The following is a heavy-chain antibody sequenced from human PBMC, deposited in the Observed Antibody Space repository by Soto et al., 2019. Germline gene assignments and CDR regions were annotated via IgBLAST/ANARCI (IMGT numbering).Heavy chain of an antibody. Sequence: PSETLSLTCTVSGGSISSGGYYWSWIRQHPGKGLEWIGYIYYSGSTYYNPSLKSRVTISVDTPKNQFSLKLSSVTAADTAVYYCARGFDDILTGSNYFDYWGQGTLVTVSS. V-gene: IGHV4-31*03. D-gene: IGHD3-9*01. CDR1: GGSISSGGYY. J-gene: IGHJ4*02. CDR3: ARGFDDILTGSNYFDY. CDR2: IYYSGST.